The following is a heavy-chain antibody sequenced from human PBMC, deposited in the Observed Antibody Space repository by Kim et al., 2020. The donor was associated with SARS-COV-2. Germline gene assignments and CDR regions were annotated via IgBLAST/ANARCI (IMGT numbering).Heavy chain of an antibody. Sequence: GGSLRLSCAASGFTFSSYAMSWVRQAPGKGLEWVSAISGSGGSTYYADSVKGRFTISRDNSKNTLYLQMNSLRAEDTAVYYCAKELELRRYYYYGMDVWGQGTTVTVSS. J-gene: IGHJ6*02. D-gene: IGHD1-7*01. CDR2: ISGSGGST. CDR3: AKELELRRYYYYGMDV. V-gene: IGHV3-23*01. CDR1: GFTFSSYA.